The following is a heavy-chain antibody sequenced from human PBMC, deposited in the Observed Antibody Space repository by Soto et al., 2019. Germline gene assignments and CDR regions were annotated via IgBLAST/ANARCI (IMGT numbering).Heavy chain of an antibody. CDR3: ARAIARDGSSWYRGGYDS. J-gene: IGHJ4*02. D-gene: IGHD6-13*01. V-gene: IGHV1-2*04. CDR2: INPDTGGT. CDR1: GYTFNAYY. Sequence: QVRLLQSGAEVKKSGASVKVSCKASGYTFNAYYIHWMRQARGQGLEWMGWINPDTGGTDYAQKFQGWATMTRDTSITTAYMELASLKIDDTAVYYCARAIARDGSSWYRGGYDSWGQGTLVTVS.